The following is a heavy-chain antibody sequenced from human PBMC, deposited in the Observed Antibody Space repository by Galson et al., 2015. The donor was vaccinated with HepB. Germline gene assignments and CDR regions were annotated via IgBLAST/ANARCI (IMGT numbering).Heavy chain of an antibody. J-gene: IGHJ3*02. D-gene: IGHD2-8*01. V-gene: IGHV4-39*01. CDR2: IYYGGRT. CDR1: GVSISSSLYY. CDR3: AIPRVLNGRFHPGVGPFHI. Sequence: LSLTCAVSGVSISSSLYYWGWIRQSPRKGLEWIGSIYYGGRTYFNPSLKSRVAMSVDTSKNQFSLTLSAVTAADTAVYYCAIPRVLNGRFHPGVGPFHIWGHGTMVTVSA.